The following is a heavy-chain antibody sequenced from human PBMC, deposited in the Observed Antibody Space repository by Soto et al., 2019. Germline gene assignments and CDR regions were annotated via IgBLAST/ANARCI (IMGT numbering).Heavy chain of an antibody. D-gene: IGHD6-13*01. CDR1: GYTFTSYA. CDR2: INAGNGNT. Sequence: APVKVSCKASGYTFTSYAMHWVRQAPGQRLEWMGWINAGNGNTKYSQKFQGRVTITRDTSASTAYMELSSLRSEDTAVYYCARESWTWITGTRAAAGTDFDYWGQGTLVTVSS. J-gene: IGHJ4*02. CDR3: ARESWTWITGTRAAAGTDFDY. V-gene: IGHV1-3*01.